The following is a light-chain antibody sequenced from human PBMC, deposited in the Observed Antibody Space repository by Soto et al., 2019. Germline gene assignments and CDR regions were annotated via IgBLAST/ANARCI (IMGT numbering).Light chain of an antibody. CDR2: GAS. CDR1: QSVGRRT. CDR3: QRYDDSQCS. Sequence: IVLTQSPGTLSLSPGERATLSCRASQSVGRRTIAWYQQRPGQAPRLLIDGASSRATGIPDRFSGSGFGKDFNLTINGLEPEDFAVYYGQRYDDSQCSFGPGTNVD. V-gene: IGKV3-20*01. J-gene: IGKJ3*01.